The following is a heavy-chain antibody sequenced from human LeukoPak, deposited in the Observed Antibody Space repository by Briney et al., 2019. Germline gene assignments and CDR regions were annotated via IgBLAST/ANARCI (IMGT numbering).Heavy chain of an antibody. D-gene: IGHD2/OR15-2a*01. Sequence: GGSLRLSCAASGFTFSGYWMSWVRQAPGKGLEWVSYISSSGSTIYYADSVKGQFTISRDNAENSLYLQVNSLRAEDTAVYYCARSSNLLSSFHSYMDVWGKGTAVTVSS. V-gene: IGHV3-48*04. CDR3: ARSSNLLSSFHSYMDV. CDR1: GFTFSGYW. CDR2: ISSSGSTI. J-gene: IGHJ6*03.